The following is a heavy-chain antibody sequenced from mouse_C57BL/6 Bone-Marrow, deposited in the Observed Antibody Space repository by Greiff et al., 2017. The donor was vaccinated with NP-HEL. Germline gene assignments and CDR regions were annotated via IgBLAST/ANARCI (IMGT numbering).Heavy chain of an antibody. Sequence: EVQLVESGGGLVKPGGSLKLSCAASGFTFSDYGMHWVRQAPEKGLEWVAYISSGSSTIYYADTVKGRFTISRDNAKNTLFLQMTSLRSEDTAMYYCARGEIYYYGSSPYYYAMDYWGQGTSVTVSS. CDR1: GFTFSDYG. V-gene: IGHV5-17*01. CDR2: ISSGSSTI. CDR3: ARGEIYYYGSSPYYYAMDY. J-gene: IGHJ4*01. D-gene: IGHD1-1*01.